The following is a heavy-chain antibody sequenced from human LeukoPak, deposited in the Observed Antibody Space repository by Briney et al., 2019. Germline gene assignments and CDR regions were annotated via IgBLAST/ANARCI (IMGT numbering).Heavy chain of an antibody. Sequence: NPSETLSLTCAVYGGSFSGYYWSWIRRPPGKGLEWIGEINHSGSTNYNPSLKSRVTISVDTSKNQFSLKLSSVTAADTAVYYCARGRLYYYGSGSYGNYFDYWGQGTLVTVSS. V-gene: IGHV4-34*01. J-gene: IGHJ4*02. CDR3: ARGRLYYYGSGSYGNYFDY. CDR1: GGSFSGYY. CDR2: INHSGST. D-gene: IGHD3-10*01.